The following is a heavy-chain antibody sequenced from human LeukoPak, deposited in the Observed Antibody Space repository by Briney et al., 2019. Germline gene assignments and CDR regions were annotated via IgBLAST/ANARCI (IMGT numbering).Heavy chain of an antibody. V-gene: IGHV6-1*01. Sequence: SQTLSLTCAISGDSVSSNSAAWNWIRQSPSRGLEWLGRTYYRSKWYNDYAASVKSRITINPDTSKNQFSLQLNSVTPEDTAVYYCARGGEDYGDSLNNFDYWGQGTLVTVSS. CDR1: GDSVSSNSAA. J-gene: IGHJ4*02. D-gene: IGHD4-17*01. CDR2: TYYRSKWYN. CDR3: ARGGEDYGDSLNNFDY.